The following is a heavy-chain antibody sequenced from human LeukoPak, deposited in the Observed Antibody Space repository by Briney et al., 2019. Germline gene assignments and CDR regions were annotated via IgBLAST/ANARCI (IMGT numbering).Heavy chain of an antibody. D-gene: IGHD3-10*01. CDR1: GYSFTSYW. CDR2: IYPGDSDT. V-gene: IGHV5-51*01. J-gene: IGHJ6*02. CDR3: ARQDYYYGSGSRYYYGMDV. Sequence: GESLKISCKGSGYSFTSYWIGWVRQMPGKGLEWMGIIYPGDSDTRYSPSFQGQVTISADKSISTAYLQRSSLKASDTAMYYCARQDYYYGSGSRYYYGMDVWGQGTTVTVSS.